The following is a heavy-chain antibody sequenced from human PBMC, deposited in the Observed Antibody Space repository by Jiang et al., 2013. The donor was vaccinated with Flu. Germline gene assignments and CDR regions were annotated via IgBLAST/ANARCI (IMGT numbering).Heavy chain of an antibody. CDR1: GGSISSSSYY. J-gene: IGHJ4*02. CDR2: IYSSGNT. CDR3: ARASVIIGIEY. Sequence: GPGLVKPSETLSLTCTVSGGSISSSSYYWSWIRQPPGKGLEWIGYIYSSGNTKYNPSLKSRVSMSVDTSKNQFSVKLSSVTAADTAVYYCARASVIIGIEYWGQGTLVTVSS. D-gene: IGHD3-22*01. V-gene: IGHV4-61*01.